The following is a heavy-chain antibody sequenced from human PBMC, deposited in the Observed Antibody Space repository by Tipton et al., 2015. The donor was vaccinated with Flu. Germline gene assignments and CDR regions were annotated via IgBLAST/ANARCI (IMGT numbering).Heavy chain of an antibody. V-gene: IGHV3-30*02. CDR1: GFTFSTYW. CDR2: IRHDGSDK. CDR3: AKDGWDTSGWYPFDY. D-gene: IGHD6-19*01. Sequence: SLRLSCAASGFTFSTYWMSWVRQAPGKGLEWVAFIRHDGSDKYYADSVKGRFTITRDDSKNALYLLIDILKTEDTAVYYCAKDGWDTSGWYPFDYWGQGTLVTVSS. J-gene: IGHJ4*02.